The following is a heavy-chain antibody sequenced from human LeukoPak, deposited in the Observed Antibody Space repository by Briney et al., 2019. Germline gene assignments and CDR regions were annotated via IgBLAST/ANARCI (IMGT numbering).Heavy chain of an antibody. D-gene: IGHD6-6*01. CDR2: IYYSGSS. CDR1: GGSISSSSYY. V-gene: IGHV4-39*01. CDR3: ARGSTQHSSSFYFDY. J-gene: IGHJ4*02. Sequence: SETLSLTCTVSGGSISSSSYYWGWIRQPPGKGLEWIGNIYYSGSSYYNPSLKSRVTISVDTSKNQFSLNLSSVTAADTAVYYCARGSTQHSSSFYFDYWGQGTLVTVSS.